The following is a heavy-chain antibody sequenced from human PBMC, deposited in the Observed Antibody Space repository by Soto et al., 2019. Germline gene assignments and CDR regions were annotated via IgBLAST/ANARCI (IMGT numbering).Heavy chain of an antibody. CDR2: ISGSGGST. J-gene: IGHJ4*02. Sequence: EVQLLESGGGLVQPGGSLRLSCAASGFTFSSYAMSWVRQAPGKGLEWVSAISGSGGSTNYADSVKGRFTISRDNSKNPLYHQMTGVRAEETALYYCAKDPPTYYYDSSGYLSRLHFHYWGQGTLVTVS. CDR3: AKDPPTYYYDSSGYLSRLHFHY. D-gene: IGHD3-22*01. V-gene: IGHV3-23*01. CDR1: GFTFSSYA.